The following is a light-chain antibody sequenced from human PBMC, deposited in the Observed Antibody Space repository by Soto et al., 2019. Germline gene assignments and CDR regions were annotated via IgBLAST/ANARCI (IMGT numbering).Light chain of an antibody. CDR3: QQYDGSMYT. CDR2: GAS. Sequence: EIVLTQSPGTLSLSPGERATLSCRASQSVSSSYLAWYQQKPGQAPRLLTYGASSRATGIPDRFSGSGSGTDYTRTISRLEPEDFEVYYCQQYDGSMYTFGQGTKLEFK. V-gene: IGKV3-20*01. J-gene: IGKJ2*01. CDR1: QSVSSSY.